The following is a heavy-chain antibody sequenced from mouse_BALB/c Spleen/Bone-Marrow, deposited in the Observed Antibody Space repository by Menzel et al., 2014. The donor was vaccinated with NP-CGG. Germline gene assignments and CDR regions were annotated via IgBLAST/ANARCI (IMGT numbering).Heavy chain of an antibody. CDR1: GYAFTSYN. CDR2: IDPYNGGT. V-gene: IGHV1S135*01. J-gene: IGHJ2*01. D-gene: IGHD3-1*01. Sequence: LVESGASVKVSCKASGYAFTSYNMYWVKQSRGKSLEWIGYIDPYNGGTYYNQKFKGKATLTVDKSSSTAYMHLNSLTSEDSAVYYCARNLGYGYFDYWAQGTTLTVSS. CDR3: ARNLGYGYFDY.